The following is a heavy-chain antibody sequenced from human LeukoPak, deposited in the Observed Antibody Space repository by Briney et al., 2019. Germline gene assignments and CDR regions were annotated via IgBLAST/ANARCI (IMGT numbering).Heavy chain of an antibody. CDR1: GFTFSSYS. V-gene: IGHV3-48*01. J-gene: IGHJ4*02. Sequence: GGSLRLSCAASGFTFSSYSMNWVRQAPGKGLEWVSYISSSSSTIYYADSVKGRFTISRDNAKNSLYLQMNSLRADDTAVYFCARDGWTFDNWGQGTLVTVSS. D-gene: IGHD2-15*01. CDR3: ARDGWTFDN. CDR2: ISSSSSTI.